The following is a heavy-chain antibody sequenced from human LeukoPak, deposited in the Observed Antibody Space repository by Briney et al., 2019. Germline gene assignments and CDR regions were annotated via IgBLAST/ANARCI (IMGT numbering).Heavy chain of an antibody. J-gene: IGHJ3*02. D-gene: IGHD2-15*01. CDR2: ISAYNGNT. Sequence: GGSVKVSCKASGYTFTSYGISWVRQAPRQGLEWMGWISAYNGNTNYAQKLQGRVTMTTDTSTSTAYMELRSLRSDDTAVYYCARTAVVAPAFDIWGQGTMVTVSS. V-gene: IGHV1-18*01. CDR1: GYTFTSYG. CDR3: ARTAVVAPAFDI.